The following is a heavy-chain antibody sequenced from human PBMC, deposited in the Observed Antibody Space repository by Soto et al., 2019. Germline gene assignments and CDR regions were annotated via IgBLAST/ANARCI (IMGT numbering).Heavy chain of an antibody. J-gene: IGHJ5*02. CDR2: ISAYNGNT. Sequence: ASVKVSCKASGYTFTSYGISWVRQAPGQGLEWMGWISAYNGNTNYAQKLQGRVTMTTDTSTSTAYMELRSLRSDDTAVYYCARDVAPDNWNQRGWFDPWGQGTLVT. V-gene: IGHV1-18*01. D-gene: IGHD1-20*01. CDR3: ARDVAPDNWNQRGWFDP. CDR1: GYTFTSYG.